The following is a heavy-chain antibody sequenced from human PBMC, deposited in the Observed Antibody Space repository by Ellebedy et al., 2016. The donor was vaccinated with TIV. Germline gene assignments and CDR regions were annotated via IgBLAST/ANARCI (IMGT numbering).Heavy chain of an antibody. CDR3: ARGGVGATTDY. D-gene: IGHD1-26*01. CDR1: GGSISSSNW. CDR2: IYHGGST. J-gene: IGHJ4*02. Sequence: SETLSLXXAVSGGSISSSNWWSWVRQPPGKGLEWIGEIYHGGSTMYNPSLKSRVTISVDTSKNQFSLKLSSVTAADTAVYYCARGGVGATTDYWGQGTLVTVSS. V-gene: IGHV4-4*02.